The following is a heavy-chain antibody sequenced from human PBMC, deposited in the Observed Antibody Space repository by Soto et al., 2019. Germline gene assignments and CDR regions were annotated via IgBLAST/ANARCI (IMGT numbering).Heavy chain of an antibody. CDR3: ARGVHGRITIFGVVIPPPDV. V-gene: IGHV4-61*01. J-gene: IGHJ6*02. D-gene: IGHD3-3*01. CDR1: GGSVSSGSYY. Sequence: SETLSLTCTVSGGSVSSGSYYWSWIRQPPGKGPEWIGYIYYSGSTNYNPSLKSRVTISVDTSKNQFSLKLSSVTAADTAVYYCARGVHGRITIFGVVIPPPDVWGQGTTVTVSS. CDR2: IYYSGST.